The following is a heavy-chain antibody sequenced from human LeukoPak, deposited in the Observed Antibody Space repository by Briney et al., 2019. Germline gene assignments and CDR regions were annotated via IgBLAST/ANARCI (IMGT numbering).Heavy chain of an antibody. CDR1: GYTFTSYG. D-gene: IGHD2-2*01. CDR3: ARDHTGYCSSTSCYAPFDY. V-gene: IGHV1-18*01. Sequence: ASVKVSCKASGYTFTSYGISWVRQAPGQGLEWMGWISAYNGNTNYAQKLQGRVTMTTDTSTSTAYMELRSLRSNDTAVYYRARDHTGYCSSTSCYAPFDYWGQGTLVTVSS. CDR2: ISAYNGNT. J-gene: IGHJ4*02.